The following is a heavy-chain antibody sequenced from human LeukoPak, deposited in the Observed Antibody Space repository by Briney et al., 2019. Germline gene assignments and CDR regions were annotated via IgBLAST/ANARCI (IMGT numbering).Heavy chain of an antibody. CDR2: INPNSGGT. CDR3: ARDSKPTMVRGVPRPFDY. CDR1: GYTFTGYY. J-gene: IGHJ4*02. V-gene: IGHV1-2*06. Sequence: ASVKVSCKASGYTFTGYYMHWVRQAPGQGLEWMGRINPNSGGTNYAQKFQGRVTMTRDTSISTAYMELSRLRSDDTAVYYCARDSKPTMVRGVPRPFDYWGQGTLVTVSS. D-gene: IGHD3-10*01.